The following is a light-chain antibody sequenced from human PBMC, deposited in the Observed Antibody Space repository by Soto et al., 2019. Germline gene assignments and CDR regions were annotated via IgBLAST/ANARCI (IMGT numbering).Light chain of an antibody. CDR3: CSYASSRVV. CDR1: SRDVGNYNL. V-gene: IGLV2-23*01. J-gene: IGLJ2*01. Sequence: QSALTQPASVSGSPGQSITISCTGTSRDVGNYNLVSWYQQHPGKAPKLIIYEDTKRPSGVSNRFSGSKSGNTASLTISGLQAEDEADYHCCSYASSRVVFGGGTKLTVL. CDR2: EDT.